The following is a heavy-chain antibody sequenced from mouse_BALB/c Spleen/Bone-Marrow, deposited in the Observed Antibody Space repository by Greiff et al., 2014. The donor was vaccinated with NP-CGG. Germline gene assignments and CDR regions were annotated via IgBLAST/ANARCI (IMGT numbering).Heavy chain of an antibody. CDR1: GYTFTYYT. V-gene: IGHV1-4*01. CDR3: AREVYGSWFAY. J-gene: IGHJ3*01. CDR2: INPNSDYT. D-gene: IGHD2-2*01. Sequence: QVQLKESGAELARPGASVKMSCKASGYTFTYYTMYWGKQRPGQGLEWIGYINPNSDYTNYNQKFKDKATLTADKSSSTAYMQLSSLTSEDSAVYYCAREVYGSWFAYWGQGTLVTVSA.